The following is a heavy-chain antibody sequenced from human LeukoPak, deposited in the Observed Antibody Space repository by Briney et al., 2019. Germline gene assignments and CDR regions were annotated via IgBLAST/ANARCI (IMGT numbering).Heavy chain of an antibody. CDR3: ARAPYSSSRWYSDY. D-gene: IGHD6-13*01. Sequence: SETLSLTCAVYGGSFSGYYWSWIRQPPGKGLEWIGEINHSGSTNYNPSLKSRVTISVDTSKNQFSLKLSSVTAADTAVYYCARAPYSSSRWYSDYWGQGTLVTVSS. CDR1: GGSFSGYY. CDR2: INHSGST. J-gene: IGHJ4*02. V-gene: IGHV4-34*01.